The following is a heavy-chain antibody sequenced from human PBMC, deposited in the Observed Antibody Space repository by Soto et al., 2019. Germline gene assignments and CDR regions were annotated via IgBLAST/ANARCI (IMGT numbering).Heavy chain of an antibody. CDR3: ARVQGLLWFGELFPIHYCDGMDV. D-gene: IGHD3-10*01. CDR1: GGSISRGNW. J-gene: IGHJ6*02. V-gene: IGHV4-4*02. CDR2: IYHSGST. Sequence: PSDTPSLTFAVSGGSISRGNWWCWFRQPQEKGLEWIGEIYHSGSTNYNPSLKSRVTISVDKSKNQFSLKLSSVTAADTAVYYCARVQGLLWFGELFPIHYCDGMDVWGQGTTVTVSS.